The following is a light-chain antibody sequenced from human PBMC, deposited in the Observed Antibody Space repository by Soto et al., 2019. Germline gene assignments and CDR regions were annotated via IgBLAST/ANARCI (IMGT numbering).Light chain of an antibody. CDR2: GAS. V-gene: IGKV3-20*01. CDR3: QQYGNSPWT. CDR1: QSVTSNY. Sequence: ENVLTQSPGTLSLSPGERATLSCRASQSVTSNYLAWYQHKPGQAPRVLIYGASIRVPGISDRFSGSGSGTDFTLTISRLEPEDFAVYYCQQYGNSPWTFGQGTKVEIK. J-gene: IGKJ1*01.